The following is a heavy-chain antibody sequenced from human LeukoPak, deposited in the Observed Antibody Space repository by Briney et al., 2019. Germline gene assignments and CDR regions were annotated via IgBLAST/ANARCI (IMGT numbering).Heavy chain of an antibody. D-gene: IGHD3-10*01. Sequence: SVKVSCKASGGTFSSYAISWVRQAPGQGLEWMGGIIPIFGTANYAQKFQGRVTITADESTSTAYMELSSLGSEDTAVYYCAKPYYGSGAFDYWGQGTLVTVSS. CDR2: IIPIFGTA. CDR1: GGTFSSYA. J-gene: IGHJ4*02. V-gene: IGHV1-69*13. CDR3: AKPYYGSGAFDY.